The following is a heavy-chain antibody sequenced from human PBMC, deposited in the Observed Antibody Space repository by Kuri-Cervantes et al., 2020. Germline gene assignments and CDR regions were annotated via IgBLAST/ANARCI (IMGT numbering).Heavy chain of an antibody. D-gene: IGHD5-24*01. V-gene: IGHV1-8*01. J-gene: IGHJ4*02. CDR1: GYTFTNYD. CDR3: TRGPNGYSDY. CDR2: MNPNSGKT. Sequence: ASVKVSCKASGYTFTNYDINWVRQATGQGLEWMGWMNPNSGKTGYAQKFQGRVTMTRNTSTSTAYMDLSSLRSEDTAVYYCTRGPNGYSDYWGQGTLVTVSS.